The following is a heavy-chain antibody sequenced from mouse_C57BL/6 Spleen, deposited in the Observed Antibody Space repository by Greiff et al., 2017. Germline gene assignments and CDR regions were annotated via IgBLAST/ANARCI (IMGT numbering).Heavy chain of an antibody. V-gene: IGHV5-6*01. CDR3: ARGTTVVVDWYFDV. Sequence: EVQLVESGGDLVKPGGSLKLSCAASGFTFSSYGMSWVRQTPDKRLEWVATISSGGSYTYYPDSVKGRFTISRDNAKNTLYLQMSSLKSEDTAMYYCARGTTVVVDWYFDVWGTGTTVTVSS. CDR1: GFTFSSYG. CDR2: ISSGGSYT. D-gene: IGHD1-1*01. J-gene: IGHJ1*03.